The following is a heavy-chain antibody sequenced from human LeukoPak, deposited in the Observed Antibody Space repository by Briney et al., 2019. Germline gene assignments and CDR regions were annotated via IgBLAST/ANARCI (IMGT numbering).Heavy chain of an antibody. J-gene: IGHJ5*02. D-gene: IGHD5-12*01. CDR2: MNPNSGNT. CDR1: GYTFTSYD. V-gene: IGHV1-8*01. Sequence: ASVKVSCKASGYTFTSYDINWVRQATGQGLEWMGWMNPNSGNTGYAQKFQGRVTMTRNNSISTAYMELSSLRSEDTAVYYCARGGYSGYGVTTPFDPWGQGTLVTVSS. CDR3: ARGGYSGYGVTTPFDP.